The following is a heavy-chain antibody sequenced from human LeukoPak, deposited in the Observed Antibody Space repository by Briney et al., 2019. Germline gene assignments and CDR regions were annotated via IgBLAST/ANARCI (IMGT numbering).Heavy chain of an antibody. CDR3: AKEGGDGSGSYMNNWFDP. J-gene: IGHJ5*02. CDR2: ISGSGLIT. Sequence: PGGSLRLSCAASGFTFSSYAMSWVRQAPGKGLEWVSAISGSGLITYYADSVKGRFTISRDTSKNTLYLQMNSLRAEDTADYYCAKEGGDGSGSYMNNWFDPWGQGTLVTVSS. V-gene: IGHV3-23*01. D-gene: IGHD3-10*01. CDR1: GFTFSSYA.